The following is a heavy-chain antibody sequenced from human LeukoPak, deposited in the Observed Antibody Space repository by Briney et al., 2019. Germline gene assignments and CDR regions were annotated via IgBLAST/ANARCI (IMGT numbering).Heavy chain of an antibody. J-gene: IGHJ4*02. D-gene: IGHD1-26*01. Sequence: GGSLRLSCAASGFTFSNYAMSWVRQAPGKGLEWVSGISDSGDSTYYADSVKGRFTISRDNSRNTLFLQLNTLRVEDAAVYYCAKAGGVRSGSSNYWGQGTLVTVSS. CDR1: GFTFSNYA. CDR3: AKAGGVRSGSSNY. V-gene: IGHV3-23*01. CDR2: ISDSGDST.